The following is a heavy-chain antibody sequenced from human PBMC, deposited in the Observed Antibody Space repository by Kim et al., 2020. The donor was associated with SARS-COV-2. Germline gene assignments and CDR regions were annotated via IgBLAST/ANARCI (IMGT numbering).Heavy chain of an antibody. J-gene: IGHJ4*02. D-gene: IGHD2-8*01. V-gene: IGHV5-51*01. CDR1: GYIFSTYW. CDR3: ARINGAGDY. Sequence: GESPKISCKASGYIFSTYWIGWVRQMPGKGLEWMGIIYPGDSDTRYSPSFQGQVTISADKSINTVYLQWSSLKASDSAMYYCARINGAGDYWGQGTRVTVSS. CDR2: IYPGDSDT.